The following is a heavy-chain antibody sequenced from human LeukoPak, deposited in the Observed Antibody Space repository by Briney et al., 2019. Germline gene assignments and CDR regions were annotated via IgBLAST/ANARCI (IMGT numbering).Heavy chain of an antibody. CDR2: IKSDGNIT. V-gene: IGHV3-74*01. J-gene: IGHJ3*02. D-gene: IGHD6-19*01. Sequence: GGSLRLSCAASGFTLSTYWMHWVRQAPGKGLVWVARIKSDGNITTYADSVKGRFTISRDDAKNTLYLQMNSLRAEDTALYYCAKDNDIAVAGRGDDAFDIWGQGTMVTVSS. CDR3: AKDNDIAVAGRGDDAFDI. CDR1: GFTLSTYW.